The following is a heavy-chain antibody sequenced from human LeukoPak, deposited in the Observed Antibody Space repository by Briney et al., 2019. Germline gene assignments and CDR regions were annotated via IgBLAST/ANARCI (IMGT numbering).Heavy chain of an antibody. CDR2: IIPIFGTA. CDR1: GGTFSSYA. J-gene: IGHJ4*02. CDR3: ASPGYSSGWEFDY. Sequence: ASMKVSCKASGGTFSSYAISWVRQAPGQGLEWMGGIIPIFGTANYAQKFQGRVTITADESTSTAYMELSSLRSEDTAVYYCASPGYSSGWEFDYWGQGTLVTVSS. V-gene: IGHV1-69*13. D-gene: IGHD6-19*01.